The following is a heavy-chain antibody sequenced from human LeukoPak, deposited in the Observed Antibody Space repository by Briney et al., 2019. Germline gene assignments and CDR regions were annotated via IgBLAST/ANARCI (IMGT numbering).Heavy chain of an antibody. CDR1: GFTVGSNY. Sequence: GGSLRLSCAASGFTVGSNYMSWVRQAPGKGLEWVSVIYSGGSTYYADSVKGRFTISRDNSKNTLYLQMNSLRAEDTAVYYCARVTGSGFGVVIINDYGMDVWGQGTTVTVSS. CDR3: ARVTGSGFGVVIINDYGMDV. V-gene: IGHV3-53*01. D-gene: IGHD3-3*01. J-gene: IGHJ6*02. CDR2: IYSGGST.